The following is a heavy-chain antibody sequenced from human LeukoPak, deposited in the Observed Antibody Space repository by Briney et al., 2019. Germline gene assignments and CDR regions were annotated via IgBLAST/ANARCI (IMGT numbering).Heavy chain of an antibody. CDR2: ISSGNTI. V-gene: IGHV3-48*03. CDR3: ARRVSVAGGGDYFDY. CDR1: GFTFSNFE. Sequence: GGSLRLSCAASGFTFSNFEMNWVRQAPGKGLEWISYISSGNTIYYADSVKGRFTISTDNAKNSLYLQMNSLRAEDTAVYYCARRVSVAGGGDYFDYWGRGTLVTVSS. J-gene: IGHJ4*02. D-gene: IGHD6-19*01.